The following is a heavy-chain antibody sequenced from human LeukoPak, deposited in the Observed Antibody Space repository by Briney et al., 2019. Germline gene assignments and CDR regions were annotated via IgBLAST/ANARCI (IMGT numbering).Heavy chain of an antibody. Sequence: PGGSLRLSCAASGFTFSSYAMSWVRQAPGKGLEWVLAISGSGGSTYYADSVKGRFTISRDNSKNTLYLQMNSLRAEDTAVYYCAKGRGNYLEYFDYWGQGTLVTVSS. CDR3: AKGRGNYLEYFDY. CDR2: ISGSGGST. D-gene: IGHD2/OR15-2a*01. CDR1: GFTFSSYA. J-gene: IGHJ4*02. V-gene: IGHV3-23*01.